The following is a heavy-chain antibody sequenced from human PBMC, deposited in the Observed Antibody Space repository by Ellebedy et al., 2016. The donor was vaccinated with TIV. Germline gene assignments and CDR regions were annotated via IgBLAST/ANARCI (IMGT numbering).Heavy chain of an antibody. CDR3: ARDGAGRWDY. V-gene: IGHV4-38-2*02. CDR2: LYHSGST. Sequence: MPSETLSLTCSVSGSSISSGYYWGWIRQPPGRGLEWIWSLYHSGSTYYSPSLTSRVTIAVDTSKNQLSLRLSSVTAADPAVYYCARDGAGRWDYWGPGTLVTVSS. D-gene: IGHD4-23*01. CDR1: GSSISSGYY. J-gene: IGHJ4*02.